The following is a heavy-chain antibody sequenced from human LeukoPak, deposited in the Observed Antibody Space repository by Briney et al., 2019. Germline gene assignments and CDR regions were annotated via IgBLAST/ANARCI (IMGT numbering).Heavy chain of an antibody. CDR1: GYTFTSYD. D-gene: IGHD1-14*01. V-gene: IGHV1-8*01. J-gene: IGHJ4*02. Sequence: ASVKVSCKASGYTFTSYDINWVRQATAQGLEWRGWMNPNTGNTGYAQKFQGRVTMTRNTSISTAYMELSSLRSEDTAVYYCARGGWAAAYGNYWGQGTLVTVSS. CDR2: MNPNTGNT. CDR3: ARGGWAAAYGNY.